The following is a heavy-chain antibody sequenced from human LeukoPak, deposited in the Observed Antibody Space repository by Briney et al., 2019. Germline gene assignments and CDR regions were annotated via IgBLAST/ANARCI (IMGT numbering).Heavy chain of an antibody. CDR3: ARNYNAGFSSGWSYFAY. Sequence: ASVKVSCKASGYTFTSYFMHWVRQAPGQGLEWMGIINPSGGSTTYAQKFQGRVALTRDTSTSTVYMELSSLTSEDTAVYYCARNYNAGFSSGWSYFAYWGQGTLVTVSS. D-gene: IGHD6-19*01. J-gene: IGHJ4*02. CDR2: INPSGGST. V-gene: IGHV1-46*01. CDR1: GYTFTSYF.